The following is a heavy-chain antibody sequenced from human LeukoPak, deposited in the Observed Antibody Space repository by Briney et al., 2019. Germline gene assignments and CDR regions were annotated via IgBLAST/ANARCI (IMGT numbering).Heavy chain of an antibody. J-gene: IGHJ4*02. CDR3: ARNQKAGFDY. CDR2: IYYSGST. V-gene: IGHV4-59*01. D-gene: IGHD1-14*01. Sequence: SETLSLTCTVSGGSISSYYWSWIRQPPGKGLEWIGYIYYSGSTNYNPSLMSRVTISVDTSKNQFSLKLSSVTAADTAVYYCARNQKAGFDYWGQGTLVTVSS. CDR1: GGSISSYY.